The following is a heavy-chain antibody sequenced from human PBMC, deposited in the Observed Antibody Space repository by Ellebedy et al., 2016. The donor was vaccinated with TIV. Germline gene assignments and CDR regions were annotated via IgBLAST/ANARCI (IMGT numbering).Heavy chain of an antibody. D-gene: IGHD3-22*01. CDR2: LSGSSNYI. CDR3: ARASMGADTSGYILDY. V-gene: IGHV3-21*01. J-gene: IGHJ4*02. Sequence: GESLKISCAASGFTFSSYSMNWVRQAPGKGLEWVSSLSGSSNYIYHADSVQGRFTISRDNAKNSLYLHMTGLRAEDTAVYYCARASMGADTSGYILDYWGQGTLVTVSS. CDR1: GFTFSSYS.